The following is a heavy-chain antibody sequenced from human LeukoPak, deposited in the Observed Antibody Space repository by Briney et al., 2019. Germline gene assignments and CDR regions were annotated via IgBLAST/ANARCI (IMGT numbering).Heavy chain of an antibody. CDR1: GFTFSSYV. CDR2: ISYDGSNK. V-gene: IGHV3-30*14. CDR3: AKVGVVAAVYS. D-gene: IGHD2-15*01. Sequence: SGGSLRLSCAASGFTFSSYVMNWVRQAPGKGLEWVAVISYDGSNKYYADSVKGRFTISRDNSKNTLYLQMDGLRVEDTAVYYCAKVGVVAAVYSWGQGTLVTVSS. J-gene: IGHJ4*02.